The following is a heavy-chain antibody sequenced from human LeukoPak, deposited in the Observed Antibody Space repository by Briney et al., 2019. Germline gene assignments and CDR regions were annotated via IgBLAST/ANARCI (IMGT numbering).Heavy chain of an antibody. CDR3: ARLLRVGATNALYY. J-gene: IGHJ4*02. V-gene: IGHV3-30*02. CDR2: IRYDGSNK. D-gene: IGHD1-26*01. CDR1: GFTFSSYG. Sequence: GGSLRLSCAASGFTFSSYGMHWVRQAPGKGLEWVAFIRYDGSNKYYADSVKGRFTISRDNSKNTLYLQMNSLRSDDTAVYYCARLLRVGATNALYYWGQGTLVTVSS.